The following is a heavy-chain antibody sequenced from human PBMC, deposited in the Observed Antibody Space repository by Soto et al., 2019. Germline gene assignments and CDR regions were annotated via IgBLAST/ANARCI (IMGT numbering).Heavy chain of an antibody. V-gene: IGHV3-21*01. Sequence: EVQLVESGGGLVKPGGSLRLSCAASGFSLSSYTMHWVRQAPGKGLEWVSLVSTTSSYIKYADSVKGRFTISRDNARNSLYLQMNSLRAEDTAVYYCARETPLDPDYGDNPFSDYWGQGTLVTVSS. J-gene: IGHJ4*02. CDR2: VSTTSSYI. CDR1: GFSLSSYT. CDR3: ARETPLDPDYGDNPFSDY. D-gene: IGHD4-17*01.